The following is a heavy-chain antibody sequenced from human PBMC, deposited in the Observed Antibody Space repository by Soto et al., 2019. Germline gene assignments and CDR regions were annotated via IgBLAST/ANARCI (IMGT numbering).Heavy chain of an antibody. CDR3: AKLDEGGLQYAYYAMDV. CDR1: GFTFRNYG. J-gene: IGHJ6*02. D-gene: IGHD2-15*01. CDR2: ISYDGSNK. V-gene: IGHV3-30*18. Sequence: PGGSLRLSCVASGFTFRNYGMHWVRHAPGKGLEWVAVISYDGSNKYYADSVKGRFTISRDNSKNTLYLQMTSLRTEDTALYYCAKLDEGGLQYAYYAMDVWGQGTTVTVSS.